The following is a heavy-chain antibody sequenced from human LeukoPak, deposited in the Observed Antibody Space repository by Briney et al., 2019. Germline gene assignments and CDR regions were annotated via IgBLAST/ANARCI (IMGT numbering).Heavy chain of an antibody. V-gene: IGHV3-21*01. J-gene: IGHJ4*02. D-gene: IGHD3-10*01. CDR1: GFTFSSYS. CDR3: ARGARGHGSGTQCD. Sequence: PGGSLRLSCAASGFTFSSYSMNWVRQAPGKGLEWVSSISSSSSYIYYADSVKGRFTISRDNAKNSLYLQMNSLRAEDTAVYYCARGARGHGSGTQCDWGQGTLVTVSS. CDR2: ISSSSSYI.